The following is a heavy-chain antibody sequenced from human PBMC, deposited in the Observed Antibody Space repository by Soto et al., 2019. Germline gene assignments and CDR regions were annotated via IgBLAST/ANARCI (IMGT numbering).Heavy chain of an antibody. CDR2: ISYDGSNK. CDR1: GFTFSSYA. J-gene: IGHJ4*02. CDR3: ARDHARRLLWFGELLKAHFDY. Sequence: GGSLGLSCAASGFTFSSYAMHWVRQAPGKGLEWVAVISYDGSNKYYADSVKGRFTISRDNSKNTLYLQMNSLRAEDTAVYYCARDHARRLLWFGELLKAHFDYWGQGTLVTVSS. V-gene: IGHV3-30-3*01. D-gene: IGHD3-10*01.